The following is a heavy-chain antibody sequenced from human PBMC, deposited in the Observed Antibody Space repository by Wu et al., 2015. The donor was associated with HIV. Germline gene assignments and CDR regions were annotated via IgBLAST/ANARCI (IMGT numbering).Heavy chain of an antibody. V-gene: IGHV1-2*02. CDR2: INPNSGGT. CDR1: GGTFTSYA. CDR3: ARDLLADGTSCYLCSVWFDP. Sequence: QVQLVQSGAEVKKPGSSVKVSCKASGGTFTSYAISWVRQAPGQGLEWMGWINPNSGGTNYAQKFQGRVTMTRDTSISTAYMELSRLRSDDTAVYYCARDLLADGTSCYLCSVWFDPWGQGPWSPSPQ. J-gene: IGHJ5*02. D-gene: IGHD2-2*01.